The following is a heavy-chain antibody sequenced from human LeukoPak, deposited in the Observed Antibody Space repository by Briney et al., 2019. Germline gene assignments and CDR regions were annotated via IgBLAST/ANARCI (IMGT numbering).Heavy chain of an antibody. CDR3: ARGAAVAVFFDY. D-gene: IGHD6-19*01. J-gene: IGHJ4*02. Sequence: GGSLRLSCAASGFTFSSYGMHWVRQAPGKGLEWVAVIWYDGSNKYYADSVKGRFTISRDNSKNTLYLQMNSLRAEDTAVYYCARGAAVAVFFDYWSQGTLVTVSS. CDR1: GFTFSSYG. V-gene: IGHV3-33*01. CDR2: IWYDGSNK.